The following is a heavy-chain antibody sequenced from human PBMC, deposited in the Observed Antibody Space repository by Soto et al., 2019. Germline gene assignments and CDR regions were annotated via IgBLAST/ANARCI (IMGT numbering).Heavy chain of an antibody. D-gene: IGHD3-3*01. CDR3: ATTPFWSGYLGLDY. J-gene: IGHJ4*02. CDR1: GYTLTELS. Sequence: EASVKVSCKVSGYTLTELSMHWVRQAPGKGLEWMGGFDPEDGETIYAQKFQGRVTMTEDTSTDTAYMELSSLRSEDTAVYYCATTPFWSGYLGLDYWGQGTLVTVSS. V-gene: IGHV1-24*01. CDR2: FDPEDGET.